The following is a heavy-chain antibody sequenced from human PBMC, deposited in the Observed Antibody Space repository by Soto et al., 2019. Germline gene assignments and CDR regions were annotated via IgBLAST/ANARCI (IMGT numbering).Heavy chain of an antibody. D-gene: IGHD3-22*01. V-gene: IGHV1-46*01. CDR3: ARCYDSGGYYFDY. J-gene: IGHJ4*02. Sequence: QVQLVQSGAEVKKPGASVKVSCKASGYTFTSYYMHWVRQAPGQGLEWMGVINPSGGSTSYAQRFQGTVTMTRDTSTSTVYMELSSLRSEDTAVYYCARCYDSGGYYFDYWGQGTLVTVSS. CDR1: GYTFTSYY. CDR2: INPSGGST.